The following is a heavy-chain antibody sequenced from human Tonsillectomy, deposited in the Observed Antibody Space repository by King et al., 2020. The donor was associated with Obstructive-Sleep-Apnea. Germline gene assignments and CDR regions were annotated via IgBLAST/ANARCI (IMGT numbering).Heavy chain of an antibody. J-gene: IGHJ4*02. CDR3: AREAPLGRPFDY. CDR1: GGSISSYF. D-gene: IGHD1-1*01. V-gene: IGHV4-4*07. Sequence: QMQLQESGPGLVKASETLSLTCTVSGGSISSYFWSWIRQPAGKGLEWIGRIYTSGTTNYNPSLKSRVTMSVDTSKNQFSLKLSSVAAADTAVYFCAREAPLGRPFDYWGQGTLVTVSS. CDR2: IYTSGTT.